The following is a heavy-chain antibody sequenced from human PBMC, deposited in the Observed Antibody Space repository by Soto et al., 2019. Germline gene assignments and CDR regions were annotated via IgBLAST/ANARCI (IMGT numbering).Heavy chain of an antibody. CDR3: GRVRHRLGVFIAAF. J-gene: IGHJ4*02. D-gene: IGHD3-10*01. Sequence: QVLLVQSGAEVQKPGASVKVSCKASGYTFTSYDINWVRQATGQGLEWMGWMNPNSGTTGYAQKFQGRVTMTRNTSKSTAYMELRSLTSEDTAMYYCGRVRHRLGVFIAAFWGQVTLFTFSS. V-gene: IGHV1-8*01. CDR1: GYTFTSYD. CDR2: MNPNSGTT.